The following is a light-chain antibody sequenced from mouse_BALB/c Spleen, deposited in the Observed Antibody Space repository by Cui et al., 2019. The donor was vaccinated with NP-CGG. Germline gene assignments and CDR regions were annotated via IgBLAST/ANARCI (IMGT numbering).Light chain of an antibody. CDR1: TGAVTTSNY. J-gene: IGLJ1*01. CDR3: ALWYSNHWV. V-gene: IGLV1*01. CDR2: GTN. Sequence: QAVVTQESALTTSPGETVTLTCRSSTGAVTTSNYANWVQEKPEHLFTVLIGGTNNRAPGVPARFSGSLIGDKAALTITGAQTEDDAIYFCALWYSNHWVFGGGTKLTVL.